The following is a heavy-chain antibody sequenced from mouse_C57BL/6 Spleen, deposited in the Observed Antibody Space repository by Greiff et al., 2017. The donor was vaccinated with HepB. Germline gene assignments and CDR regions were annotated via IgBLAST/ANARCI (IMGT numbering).Heavy chain of an antibody. D-gene: IGHD1-1*01. V-gene: IGHV1-64*01. CDR2: IHPNSGST. J-gene: IGHJ1*03. CDR1: GYTFTSYW. Sequence: QVQLQQPGAELVKPGASVKLSCKASGYTFTSYWMHWVKQRPGQGLEWIGMIHPNSGSTNYNEKFKSKATLTVDKSSSTAYMQLSSLTSEDSAVYYCARGAYYYGSSSYWYFDVWGTGTTVTVSS. CDR3: ARGAYYYGSSSYWYFDV.